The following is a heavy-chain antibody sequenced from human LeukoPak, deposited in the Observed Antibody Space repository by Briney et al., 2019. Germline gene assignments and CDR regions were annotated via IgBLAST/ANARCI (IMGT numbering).Heavy chain of an antibody. CDR2: ISGIGGST. V-gene: IGHV3-23*01. CDR3: ARGCTSTSCYTGSYGMDV. Sequence: GGSLRLSCAASGFTFISDTISWVRQAPEKGLEWVSAISGIGGSTYYADSVKGRFTISRDNSKNTLYLQMNSLSADDTAVYYCARGCTSTSCYTGSYGMDVWGKGTTVTVSS. D-gene: IGHD2-2*01. CDR1: GFTFISDT. J-gene: IGHJ6*04.